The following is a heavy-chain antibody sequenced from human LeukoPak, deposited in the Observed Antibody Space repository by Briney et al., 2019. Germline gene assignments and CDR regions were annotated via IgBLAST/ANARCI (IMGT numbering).Heavy chain of an antibody. D-gene: IGHD3-10*01. J-gene: IGHJ4*02. V-gene: IGHV3-11*01. CDR2: ISGSGNTI. CDR1: GFTFSDYY. CDR3: VRGTGRDY. Sequence: PGGSLRLSCAVSGFTFSDYYMGWIRQAPGKGLECVSYISGSGNTIHYADSVKGRFIISRDNTGNSLYLQLNSLRVEDTAVYYCVRGTGRDYWGQGTLVTVSS.